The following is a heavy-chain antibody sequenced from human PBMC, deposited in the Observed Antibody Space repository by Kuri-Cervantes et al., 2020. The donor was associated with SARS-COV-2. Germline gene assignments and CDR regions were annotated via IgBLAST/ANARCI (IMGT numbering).Heavy chain of an antibody. J-gene: IGHJ3*02. CDR2: INPSGGST. V-gene: IGHV1-46*01. CDR1: GYSSYY. Sequence: ASVKVSCKASGYSSYYMYWVRKAPGQGLEWMGIINPSGGSTSYAQKLQGRVTMTTDTSTSTAYMELRSLRSDDTAVYYCARGTTGAFDIWGQGTMVTVSS. D-gene: IGHD1-14*01. CDR3: ARGTTGAFDI.